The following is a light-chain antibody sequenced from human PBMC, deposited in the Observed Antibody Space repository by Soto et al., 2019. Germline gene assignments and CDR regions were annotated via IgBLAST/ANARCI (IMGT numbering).Light chain of an antibody. CDR3: QSYDSSLSGFWV. Sequence: QSVLTQPPSVSGAPGQRVPISCTGSSSNSGAGYDVHWYQQLPGTAPKLLIYGNSNRPSGVPDRFSGSKSGTSASLAITGLQAEDEADYYCQSYDSSLSGFWVFGGGAKLTVL. V-gene: IGLV1-40*01. J-gene: IGLJ3*02. CDR2: GNS. CDR1: SSNSGAGYD.